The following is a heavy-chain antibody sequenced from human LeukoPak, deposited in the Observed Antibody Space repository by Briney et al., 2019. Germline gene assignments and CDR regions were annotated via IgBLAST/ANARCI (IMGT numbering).Heavy chain of an antibody. CDR1: GFTFSSRP. V-gene: IGHV3-64D*06. Sequence: GGSLRLSCSASGFTFSSRPMHWVRQAPGKGLDYVSGTSGNGRSTYYADSVKGRFTISRDNSKNTVYLQMSSLRPGDTAVYYCVNQISGWVYWGQGTLATVSS. D-gene: IGHD6-19*01. CDR3: VNQISGWVY. J-gene: IGHJ4*02. CDR2: TSGNGRST.